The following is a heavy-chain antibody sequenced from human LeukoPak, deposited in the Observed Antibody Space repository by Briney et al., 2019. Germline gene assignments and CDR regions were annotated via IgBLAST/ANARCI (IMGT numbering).Heavy chain of an antibody. V-gene: IGHV3-30*04. CDR3: ATDYGDYEPIDY. CDR2: ISFDGTNK. Sequence: PGGSLRLSCTASGVPLSHYAMHWVRQAPGRGLEWVAVISFDGTNKYYGDSVEGRFSVSRDNSKNTLYLQMNSLRPDDTAMYYCATDYGDYEPIDYWGQEGLLTVSS. D-gene: IGHD4-17*01. CDR1: GVPLSHYA. J-gene: IGHJ4*02.